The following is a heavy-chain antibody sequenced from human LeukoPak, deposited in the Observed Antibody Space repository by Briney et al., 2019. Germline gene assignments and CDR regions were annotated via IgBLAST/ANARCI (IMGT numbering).Heavy chain of an antibody. J-gene: IGHJ3*02. CDR1: GFTFSRFW. V-gene: IGHV3-21*01. Sequence: PGGSLRLSCAASGFTFSRFWMHWVRQAPGKGLEWVSSISSSRAHIFYADSVRGRFSISRDNAKNSLYLQMTGLRVEDTAVYYCTSRYCTTTNCYPFDIWGQGTMVTVSS. CDR3: TSRYCTTTNCYPFDI. D-gene: IGHD2-2*01. CDR2: ISSSRAHI.